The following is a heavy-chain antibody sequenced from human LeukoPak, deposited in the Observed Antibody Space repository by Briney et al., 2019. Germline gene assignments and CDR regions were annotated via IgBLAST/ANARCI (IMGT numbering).Heavy chain of an antibody. CDR2: IYWTDDK. D-gene: IGHD3-3*01. V-gene: IGHV2-5*01. J-gene: IGHJ4*02. CDR1: GFSLSTSGVG. CDR3: AHVGRSSTYYDFWSGYYEWDY. Sequence: SGPTLVNPTQTLTLTCTFSGFSLSTSGVGVGWIRQPPGKALEWLALIYWTDDKRYSPSLKSRLTITKDTSKNQVVLTMTNMDPVDTATYYCAHVGRSSTYYDFWSGYYEWDYWGQGTLVTVSS.